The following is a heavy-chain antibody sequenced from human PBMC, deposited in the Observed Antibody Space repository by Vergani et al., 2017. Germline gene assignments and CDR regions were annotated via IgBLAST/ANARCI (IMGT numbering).Heavy chain of an antibody. CDR3: ARSSVRRNPPDYFDN. V-gene: IGHV4-59*01. J-gene: IGHJ4*02. D-gene: IGHD1-14*01. CDR1: GGSLSGYY. CDR2: VEDSGYL. Sequence: QVQLQESGPGLVRPSETLSLTCTVSGGSLSGYYWNWIRQTPGGGLEWIGYVEDSGYLNYNPSLKTPVSMSSDTSKNQFSLMLSSVTVADTSVYYCARSSVRRNPPDYFDNWGQGTLVTVSS.